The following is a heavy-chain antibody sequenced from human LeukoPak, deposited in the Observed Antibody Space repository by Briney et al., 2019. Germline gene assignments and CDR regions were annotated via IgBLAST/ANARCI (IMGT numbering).Heavy chain of an antibody. D-gene: IGHD1-26*01. V-gene: IGHV3-49*04. Sequence: GGSLRLSCTASGFTFGDYAVSWVRQAPGKGLEWVGFIRSKAYGGTTEYAASVKGRFTISRDDSKSIAYLQMNSLKTEDTAVYYCTRDSLVRGSYRGFDYWGQGTLVTVSS. CDR1: GFTFGDYA. CDR3: TRDSLVRGSYRGFDY. CDR2: IRSKAYGGTT. J-gene: IGHJ4*02.